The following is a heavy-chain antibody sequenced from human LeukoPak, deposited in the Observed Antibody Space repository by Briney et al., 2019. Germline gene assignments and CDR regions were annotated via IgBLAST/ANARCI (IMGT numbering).Heavy chain of an antibody. Sequence: SETLSLTCTVSGGSISSSSYYWGWIRQPPGKGLEWIGSIYYSGSTNYKPSLKSRVTISVDTSKNQFFLKLSSVTAADTAVYYWAGRLFYYDDSSGYRRPREYYYYYMDVWGKGTTVTISS. CDR1: GGSISSSSYY. J-gene: IGHJ6*03. CDR3: AGRLFYYDDSSGYRRPREYYYYYMDV. CDR2: IYYSGST. D-gene: IGHD3-22*01. V-gene: IGHV4-39*07.